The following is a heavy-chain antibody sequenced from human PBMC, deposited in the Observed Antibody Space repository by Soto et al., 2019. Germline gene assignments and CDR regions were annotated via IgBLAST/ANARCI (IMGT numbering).Heavy chain of an antibody. CDR1: GFTFSSYA. CDR2: ISGSGGST. J-gene: IGHJ4*02. CDR3: AKDASVLRYFDWLGGPLYYFDY. D-gene: IGHD3-9*01. Sequence: GGSLRLSCAASGFTFSSYAMSWVRQAPGKGLEWVSAISGSGGSTYYADSVKGRFTISRDNSKNTLYLQMNSLRAEDTAVYYCAKDASVLRYFDWLGGPLYYFDYWGQGTLVTVSS. V-gene: IGHV3-23*01.